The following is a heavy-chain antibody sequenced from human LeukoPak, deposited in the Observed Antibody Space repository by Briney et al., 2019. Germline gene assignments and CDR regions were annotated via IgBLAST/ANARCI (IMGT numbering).Heavy chain of an antibody. D-gene: IGHD6-13*01. J-gene: IGHJ6*03. CDR2: IYTSGST. CDR1: GGSISSYY. Sequence: SETLSLTCTVSGGSISSYYWSWIRQPAGKGLEWIGRIYTSGSTNYNPSHESRVTISVDRSKNQFSLKLSSVTAADTAVYYCARQQGAAGPPDYYMDVWGKGTTVTVSS. CDR3: ARQQGAAGPPDYYMDV. V-gene: IGHV4-4*07.